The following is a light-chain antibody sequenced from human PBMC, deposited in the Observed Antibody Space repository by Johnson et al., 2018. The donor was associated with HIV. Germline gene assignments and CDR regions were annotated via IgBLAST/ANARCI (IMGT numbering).Light chain of an antibody. Sequence: QAVLTQPPSVSAAPGQNVNISCSGGTSNIGTNYVSWYQQFPGTAPKLLIYEYNKRPSGLPDRFSGSKSGTSATLGISGLQTGDEADYSCGTWDNSLSAGVFGSGTKVTVL. CDR1: TSNIGTNY. CDR3: GTWDNSLSAGV. J-gene: IGLJ1*01. V-gene: IGLV1-51*02. CDR2: EYN.